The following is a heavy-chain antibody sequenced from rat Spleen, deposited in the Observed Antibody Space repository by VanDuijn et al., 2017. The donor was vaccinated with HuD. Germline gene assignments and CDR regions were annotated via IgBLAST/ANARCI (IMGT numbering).Heavy chain of an antibody. D-gene: IGHD5-1*01. V-gene: IGHV5-29*01. CDR2: ISYDGSST. CDR1: GFTFSDYA. J-gene: IGHJ2*01. Sequence: EVQLVESGGGLVQPGRSLKLSCAASGFTFSDYAMAWVRQAPTKGLEWVATISYDGSSTYYRDSVKGRFTISRDIAKSNLYLQMDSLRSEDTATYYCTRGGEPRSWGQGVMVTVSS. CDR3: TRGGEPRS.